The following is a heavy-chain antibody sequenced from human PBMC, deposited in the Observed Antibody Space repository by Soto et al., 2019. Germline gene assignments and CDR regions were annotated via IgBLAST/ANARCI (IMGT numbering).Heavy chain of an antibody. Sequence: QVQLVQSGAEVKKPGASVKVSCKASGYTFASYAISWMRQAPGKGLEWMGWISPYNGNTNYGQKPQGRATMTTDTSTSTSYMELGSLRSDDTAVYYCARDPPPPDYWGQGTLVTVSS. CDR1: GYTFASYA. V-gene: IGHV1-18*01. CDR3: ARDPPPPDY. J-gene: IGHJ4*02. CDR2: ISPYNGNT.